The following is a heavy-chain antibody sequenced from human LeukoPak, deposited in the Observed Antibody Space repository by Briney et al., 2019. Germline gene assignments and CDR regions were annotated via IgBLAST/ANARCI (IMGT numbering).Heavy chain of an antibody. CDR2: IYYSGST. Sequence: SQTLSLTCTVSGGSISSGDYYWRWIRQPPGKGLEWIGYIYYSGSTYYNPSLKSRVTISVDTSKNQFSLKLSAVTAADTAVYYCARGSVDWYFDLWGRGTLVTVSS. CDR3: ARGSVDWYFDL. V-gene: IGHV4-30-4*01. J-gene: IGHJ2*01. CDR1: GGSISSGDYY.